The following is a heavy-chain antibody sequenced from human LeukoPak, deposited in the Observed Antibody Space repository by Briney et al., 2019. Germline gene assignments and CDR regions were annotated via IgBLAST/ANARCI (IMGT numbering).Heavy chain of an antibody. CDR2: ISYDGSNK. Sequence: GGSLRLSCAASGFTFSSYAMHWVRQAPGKGLEWVAVISYDGSNKYYADSVKGRFTISRDNSKNTLYLQMNSLRAEDTAVYYCARDYGSGTNWFDPWGQGTLVTVSS. V-gene: IGHV3-30-3*01. J-gene: IGHJ5*02. CDR3: ARDYGSGTNWFDP. CDR1: GFTFSSYA. D-gene: IGHD3-10*01.